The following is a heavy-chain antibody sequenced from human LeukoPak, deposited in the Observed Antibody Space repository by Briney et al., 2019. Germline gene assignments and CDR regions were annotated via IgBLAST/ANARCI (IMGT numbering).Heavy chain of an antibody. D-gene: IGHD3-10*02. CDR3: AELGITMIGGV. CDR2: IYSGGST. CDR1: GFTVSSNY. Sequence: GGSLRLSCAASGFTVSSNYMSWVRQAPGRGLEWVSIIYSGGSTFYADSVKGRFTISRDNAKNSLYLQMNSLRAEDTAVYYCAELGITMIGGVWGKGTTVTISS. V-gene: IGHV3-53*01. J-gene: IGHJ6*04.